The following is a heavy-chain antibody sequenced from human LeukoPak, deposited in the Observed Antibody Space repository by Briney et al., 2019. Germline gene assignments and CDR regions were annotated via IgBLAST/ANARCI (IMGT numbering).Heavy chain of an antibody. J-gene: IGHJ5*02. CDR2: ISSSSSTI. Sequence: PGGSLRLSCAASGFTFSSYSMTWVRQAPGKGLEWVSYISSSSSTIYYADSVKGRFTISRDNAKNSLYLQMNSLRAEDTAVYYCARETADWFDPWGQGTLVTVSS. CDR3: ARETADWFDP. D-gene: IGHD2-21*02. CDR1: GFTFSSYS. V-gene: IGHV3-48*04.